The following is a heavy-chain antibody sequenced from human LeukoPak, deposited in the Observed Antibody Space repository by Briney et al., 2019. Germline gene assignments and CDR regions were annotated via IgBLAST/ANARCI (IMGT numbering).Heavy chain of an antibody. V-gene: IGHV5-51*01. D-gene: IGHD2-2*02. CDR3: AIGGDSTTSCYRCFDY. CDR2: IYPDDSDT. J-gene: IGHJ4*02. Sequence: GESLKISCNGSGYRFTSYWIGWVRQMPGKGLEWMGLIYPDDSDTRYSPSFQGQVTISADMSISTAYLQWSSLKASDTAMYYCAIGGDSTTSCYRCFDYWGQGTLVTVSS. CDR1: GYRFTSYW.